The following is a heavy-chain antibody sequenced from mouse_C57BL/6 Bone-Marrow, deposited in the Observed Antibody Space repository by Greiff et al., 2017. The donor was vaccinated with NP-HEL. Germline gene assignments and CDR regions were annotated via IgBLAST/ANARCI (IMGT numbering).Heavy chain of an antibody. CDR1: GYTFTSYW. J-gene: IGHJ1*03. Sequence: QVQLQQPGAELVKPGASVKLSCKASGYTFTSYWMHWVKQRPGQGLEWIGMIHPNSGSTNYNEKFKSKATLTVDKSSSTAYLQLSSLTSEDSSVYYCASRVYYGSSYWYFDVWGTGTTVTVSS. D-gene: IGHD1-1*01. V-gene: IGHV1-64*01. CDR2: IHPNSGST. CDR3: ASRVYYGSSYWYFDV.